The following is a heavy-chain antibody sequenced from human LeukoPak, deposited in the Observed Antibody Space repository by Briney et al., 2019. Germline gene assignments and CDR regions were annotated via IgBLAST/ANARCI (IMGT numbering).Heavy chain of an antibody. V-gene: IGHV1-69*05. J-gene: IGHJ4*02. CDR3: ARDYYYDSSGFH. CDR1: GGTFSSYA. Sequence: SVKVSCKASGGTFSSYAISWVRQAPGQGLEWMGRIIPIFGTANYAQKLQGRVTITTDESTSTAYMELSSLRSVDTAVYYCARDYYYDSSGFHWGQGTLVTVSS. CDR2: IIPIFGTA. D-gene: IGHD3-22*01.